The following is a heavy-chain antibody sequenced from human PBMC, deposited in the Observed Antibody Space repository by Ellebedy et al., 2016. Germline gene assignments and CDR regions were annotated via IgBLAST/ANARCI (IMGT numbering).Heavy chain of an antibody. Sequence: SETLSLTXTVSGYSISSGYSWGWIRQPAGKGLEFIGSIYHSGSTYYTPSLKSRVTISVDTSKNQFSLKLNSVTAADTAVYYCARAPHYYDSSGLRHYFDYWGQGTLVTVSS. V-gene: IGHV4-38-2*02. CDR1: GYSISSGYS. CDR2: IYHSGST. D-gene: IGHD3-22*01. CDR3: ARAPHYYDSSGLRHYFDY. J-gene: IGHJ4*02.